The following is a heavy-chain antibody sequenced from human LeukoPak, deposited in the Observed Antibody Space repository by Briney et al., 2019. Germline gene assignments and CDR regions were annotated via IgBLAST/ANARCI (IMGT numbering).Heavy chain of an antibody. J-gene: IGHJ4*02. CDR1: GFTFSTYG. CDR3: ASYNWNFLNDY. Sequence: GGSLRLSCAASGFTFSTYGMHWVRQAPGKGLEWVAFIWSDGSNKYYADSVKGRFTISRDNSKNTLYLQMNSLRAEDTAVYYCASYNWNFLNDYWGQGTLVTVSS. CDR2: IWSDGSNK. V-gene: IGHV3-33*01. D-gene: IGHD1-7*01.